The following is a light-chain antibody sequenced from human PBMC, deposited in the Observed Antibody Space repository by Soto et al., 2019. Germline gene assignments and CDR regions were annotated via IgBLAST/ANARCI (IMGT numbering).Light chain of an antibody. Sequence: DIQLTQSPSFLSASVEDRVTITCRASQAISSYLAWYQQKAGRAPKLLIYAASTLQSGVPSRFSGSGSGTEFTLTISSLQPEDLATYYCQECNSYLPFGGGTKVDIK. CDR2: AAS. CDR3: QECNSYLP. V-gene: IGKV1-9*01. J-gene: IGKJ4*01. CDR1: QAISSY.